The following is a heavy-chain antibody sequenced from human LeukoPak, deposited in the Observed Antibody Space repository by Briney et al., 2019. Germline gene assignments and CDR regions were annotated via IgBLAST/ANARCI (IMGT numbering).Heavy chain of an antibody. CDR2: IYYSGST. J-gene: IGHJ5*02. CDR3: ARDTRGYSSGWSNWFDP. Sequence: SETLSLTCTVSGGSISSYYWSWIRQPPGKGLEWIGYIYYSGSTNYNPSLESRVTISVDTSKNQFSLKLSSVTAADTAVYYCARDTRGYSSGWSNWFDPWGQGTLVTVSS. V-gene: IGHV4-59*01. D-gene: IGHD6-19*01. CDR1: GGSISSYY.